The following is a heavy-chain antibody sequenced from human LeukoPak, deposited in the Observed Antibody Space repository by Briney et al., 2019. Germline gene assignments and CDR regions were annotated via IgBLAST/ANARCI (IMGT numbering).Heavy chain of an antibody. Sequence: GGSLRLSCAASGFTFSSYAMHWVRQAPGKGLEWVAVISYDGSNKYYADSVKGRFTISRDNSKNTLYLQMNSLRAEDTAVYYCARDMTAVPFLFDLWGQGTLVTVSS. CDR3: ARDMTAVPFLFDL. CDR2: ISYDGSNK. J-gene: IGHJ5*02. CDR1: GFTFSSYA. D-gene: IGHD3-16*01. V-gene: IGHV3-30-3*01.